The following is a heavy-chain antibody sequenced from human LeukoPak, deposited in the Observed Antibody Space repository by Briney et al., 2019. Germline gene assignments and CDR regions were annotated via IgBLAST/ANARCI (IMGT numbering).Heavy chain of an antibody. CDR3: TKDNPGRWYTFDD. D-gene: IGHD4-23*01. J-gene: IGHJ4*02. CDR1: GFSFSSYA. CDR2: ISGSGGST. Sequence: GGSLRLSCAASGFSFSSYAMSWVRQAPGKGLELVSAISGSGGSTYYADSVKGRFTISRDNSKNTLYLQMNHLNAEDTAVYYCTKDNPGRWYTFDDWGQGTLVTVSS. V-gene: IGHV3-23*01.